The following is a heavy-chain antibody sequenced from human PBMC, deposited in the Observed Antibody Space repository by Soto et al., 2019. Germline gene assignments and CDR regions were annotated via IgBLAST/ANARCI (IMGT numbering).Heavy chain of an antibody. D-gene: IGHD3-3*01. Sequence: SETLSLTCTVSGGSISSYYWSWIRQPPGKGLEWIGYIHYSGSTNYNPSPKSRVTISVDTSKNQFSLKLSSMTAADTAVYYCARSAYEELDNWFDPWGQGTLVTVSS. CDR2: IHYSGST. CDR3: ARSAYEELDNWFDP. J-gene: IGHJ5*02. CDR1: GGSISSYY. V-gene: IGHV4-59*01.